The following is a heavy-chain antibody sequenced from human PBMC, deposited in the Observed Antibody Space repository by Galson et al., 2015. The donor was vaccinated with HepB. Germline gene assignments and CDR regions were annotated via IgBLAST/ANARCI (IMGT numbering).Heavy chain of an antibody. Sequence: SLRLSCATSGFIFSTYTMHWVRQAPGKGLEWVASISYDGTNKNYAGSLRGRFTISRDNSKNTLYLQVDSLRAEDTAIYYCATIALSEYNSAWPGDHWGQGTRVSVSS. V-gene: IGHV3-30-3*01. J-gene: IGHJ4*02. D-gene: IGHD2/OR15-2a*01. CDR3: ATIALSEYNSAWPGDH. CDR2: ISYDGTNK. CDR1: GFIFSTYT.